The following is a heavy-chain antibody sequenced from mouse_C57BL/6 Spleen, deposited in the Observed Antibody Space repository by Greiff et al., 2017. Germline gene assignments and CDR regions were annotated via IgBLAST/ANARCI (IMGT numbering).Heavy chain of an antibody. D-gene: IGHD4-1*01. CDR1: GFTFSSYA. J-gene: IGHJ3*01. V-gene: IGHV5-4*03. Sequence: EVMLVESGGGLVKPGGSLKLSCAASGFTFSSYAMSWVRQTPEKRLEWVAPISDGGSYSYSPDNVQGRFAISRDNAKNNLYLQMSHLKSEDTAMYYCSRGGLTGAWFAYWGQGTLVTVSA. CDR2: ISDGGSYS. CDR3: SRGGLTGAWFAY.